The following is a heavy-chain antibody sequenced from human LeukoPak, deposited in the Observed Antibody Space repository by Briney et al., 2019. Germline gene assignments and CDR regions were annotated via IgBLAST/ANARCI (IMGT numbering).Heavy chain of an antibody. J-gene: IGHJ3*02. CDR3: ARVVVVALDAFDI. D-gene: IGHD2-15*01. Sequence: GGSLRLSCAASGFTFSSYEMNWVRQAPGKGLEWVSYISSSGRSTYYADSVKGRFTISRDNAKNSLFLQMNSLRAEDAAVYYCARVVVVALDAFDIWGQGTMVTVSS. CDR2: ISSSGRST. CDR1: GFTFSSYE. V-gene: IGHV3-48*03.